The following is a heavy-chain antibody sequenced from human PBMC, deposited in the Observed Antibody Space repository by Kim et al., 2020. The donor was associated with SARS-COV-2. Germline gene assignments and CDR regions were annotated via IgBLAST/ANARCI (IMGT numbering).Heavy chain of an antibody. CDR2: IYTGGSGT. CDR3: ARDNRRDSGSRLAFDC. V-gene: IGHV3-23*03. Sequence: GGSLRLSCAASGFTFSSYSMSWVRQAPGKGLEWVSGIYTGGSGTYYTDSVKGRFTISRDNSKNTLYLQMNSLRAEDTAIYYCARDNRRDSGSRLAFDCWGQGTPVTVSS. CDR1: GFTFSSYS. D-gene: IGHD1-26*01. J-gene: IGHJ4*02.